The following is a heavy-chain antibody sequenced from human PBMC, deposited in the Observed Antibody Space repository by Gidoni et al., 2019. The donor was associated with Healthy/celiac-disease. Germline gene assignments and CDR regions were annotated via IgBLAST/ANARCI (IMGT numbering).Heavy chain of an antibody. V-gene: IGHV3-33*01. D-gene: IGHD6-6*01. Sequence: QVQLEESGGGVVQPGRSLRLSCAASGFTFSSYGMHWVRQAPGKGLEWVAVIWYDGNNEYYADSVKGRFTISRDNSKNTLYLQMNSLRAEDTAVYYCARGYAQYSSSPGSISLWGQGTLVTVSS. CDR3: ARGYAQYSSSPGSISL. CDR2: IWYDGNNE. J-gene: IGHJ4*02. CDR1: GFTFSSYG.